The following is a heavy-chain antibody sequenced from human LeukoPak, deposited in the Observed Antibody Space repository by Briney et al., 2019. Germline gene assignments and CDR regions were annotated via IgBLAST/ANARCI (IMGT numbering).Heavy chain of an antibody. CDR1: GYTFTGYY. CDR2: MNPNSGNT. J-gene: IGHJ6*03. V-gene: IGHV1-8*03. CDR3: ARAPVTTGPYYYYKDV. D-gene: IGHD4-17*01. Sequence: ASVKVSCKASGYTFTGYYIHWVRQAPGQGLEWMGWMNPNSGNTGYALKFQGRVTITRSTSISTAYMELSSLRSEDTAVYYCARAPVTTGPYYYYKDVWGKGTTVTVSS.